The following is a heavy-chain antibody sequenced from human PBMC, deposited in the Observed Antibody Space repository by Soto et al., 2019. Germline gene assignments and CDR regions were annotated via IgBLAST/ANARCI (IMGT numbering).Heavy chain of an antibody. D-gene: IGHD2-2*02. J-gene: IGHJ6*02. CDR3: ARDGYCSSTSCYRRWYYGMDV. V-gene: IGHV3-7*03. CDR2: IKQDGSEK. Sequence: GGSLRLSCAASGFTFSSYWMSWVRQAPGKGLEWVANIKQDGSEKYYVDSVKGRFTISRDNAKNSLYLQMNSLRAEDTAVYYCARDGYCSSTSCYRRWYYGMDVWGQGTTVTV. CDR1: GFTFSSYW.